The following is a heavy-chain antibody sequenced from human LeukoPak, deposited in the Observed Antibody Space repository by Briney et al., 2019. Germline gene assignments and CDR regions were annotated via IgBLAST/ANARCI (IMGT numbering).Heavy chain of an antibody. Sequence: ASVKVSCKTSGGTFSSSAITWVRQAPGQGLEWMGSIIPVLHITTYAQKFQGSVTITADTSTSTVYMELSSLRSEETAVYYCARDQGLTAPPPYGLDVWGQGTTVIVSS. J-gene: IGHJ6*02. D-gene: IGHD5-18*01. CDR2: IIPVLHIT. V-gene: IGHV1-69*04. CDR1: GGTFSSSA. CDR3: ARDQGLTAPPPYGLDV.